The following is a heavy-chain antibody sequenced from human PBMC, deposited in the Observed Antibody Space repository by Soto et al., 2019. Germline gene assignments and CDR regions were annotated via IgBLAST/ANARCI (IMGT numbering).Heavy chain of an antibody. CDR3: ARDPRVDTAMVGRGSYGMDV. Sequence: ASVKVSCKASGYTFTSYYMHWVRQAPGQGLEWMGIINPSGGSTSYAQKFQGRVTMTRDTSTSTVYMELSSLRSEDTAVYYCARDPRVDTAMVGRGSYGMDVWGQGTTVTVSS. D-gene: IGHD5-18*01. V-gene: IGHV1-46*01. J-gene: IGHJ6*02. CDR2: INPSGGST. CDR1: GYTFTSYY.